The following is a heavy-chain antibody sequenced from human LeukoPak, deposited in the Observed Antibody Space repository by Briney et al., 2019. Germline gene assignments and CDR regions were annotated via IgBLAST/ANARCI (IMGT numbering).Heavy chain of an antibody. CDR1: GFTFSSYD. V-gene: IGHV3-13*01. CDR2: IGTAGDT. D-gene: IGHD1-26*01. CDR3: ARAVGLNWFDP. Sequence: PGGSLRLSCAASGFTFSSYDMHWVGQATGKGLEWVSAIGTAGDTYYPGSVKGRFTISRENAKNSLYLQMNSLRAGDTAVYYCARAVGLNWFDPWGQGTLVTVSS. J-gene: IGHJ5*02.